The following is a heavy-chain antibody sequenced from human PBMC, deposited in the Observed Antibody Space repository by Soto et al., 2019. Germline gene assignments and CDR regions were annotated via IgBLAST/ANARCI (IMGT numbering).Heavy chain of an antibody. Sequence: GGSLRLSCAASGFTFSSYGMHWVRQAPGKGLEWVAVIWYDGSNKYYADSVKGRFTISRDNSKNTLYLQMNSLRAEDTAVYYCARERWLLDYYYYGMDVWGQGTTVTVSS. J-gene: IGHJ6*02. D-gene: IGHD2-15*01. CDR1: GFTFSSYG. CDR3: ARERWLLDYYYYGMDV. CDR2: IWYDGSNK. V-gene: IGHV3-33*01.